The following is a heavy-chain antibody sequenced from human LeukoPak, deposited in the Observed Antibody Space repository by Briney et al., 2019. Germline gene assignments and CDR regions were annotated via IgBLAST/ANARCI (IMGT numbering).Heavy chain of an antibody. J-gene: IGHJ4*02. CDR1: GYSFTSYW. V-gene: IGHV5-51*01. CDR3: ARQAFYYGSGSYAADY. D-gene: IGHD3-10*01. CDR2: IYPGVSDT. Sequence: GESLKISCKGSGYSFTSYWIGWVRQMPGKGLEWMGIIYPGVSDTRYSPSFQGQVTISADKSISTAYLQWSSLKASDTAMYYCARQAFYYGSGSYAADYWGQGTLVTVSS.